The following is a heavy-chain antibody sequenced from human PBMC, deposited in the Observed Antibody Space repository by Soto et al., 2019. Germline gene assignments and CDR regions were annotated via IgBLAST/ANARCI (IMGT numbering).Heavy chain of an antibody. Sequence: QVQLVQSGDEAKKPGASVKVSCKAYGYTFTSYAMHWVRQAPGQRREWMGWINAGNGNTKYSQKFQGRVTITRDTSASTAYMELSSLRSEDTAVYYCARAWVVVTAPDYWGQGTLVTVSS. CDR2: INAGNGNT. CDR3: ARAWVVVTAPDY. J-gene: IGHJ4*02. CDR1: GYTFTSYA. D-gene: IGHD2-21*02. V-gene: IGHV1-3*01.